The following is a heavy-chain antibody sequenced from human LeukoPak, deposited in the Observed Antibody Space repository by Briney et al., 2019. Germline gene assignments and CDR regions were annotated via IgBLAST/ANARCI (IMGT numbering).Heavy chain of an antibody. V-gene: IGHV3-74*01. CDR1: GFSFSNYL. Sequence: GGSLRLSCAASGFSFSNYLMDWVRQVPGKGPVWVSRVGTDGSGAAYADHVKGRFTISRDNAKSTLYLQMNSLRVEDTAVYYCARDKYGGNSNALDIWGQGTLVTVSS. CDR3: ARDKYGGNSNALDI. D-gene: IGHD4-23*01. J-gene: IGHJ3*02. CDR2: VGTDGSGA.